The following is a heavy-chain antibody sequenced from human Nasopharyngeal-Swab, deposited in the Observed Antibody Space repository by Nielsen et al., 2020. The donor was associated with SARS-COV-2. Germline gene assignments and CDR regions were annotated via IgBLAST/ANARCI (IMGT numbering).Heavy chain of an antibody. J-gene: IGHJ6*02. CDR2: ISASDYTT. D-gene: IGHD5-12*01. CDR3: AKDRDSGDDSDDYYHYYGMDV. CDR1: GFTFRSYA. V-gene: IGHV3-23*01. Sequence: GSLRLSCAASGFTFRSYAISWVRQAPGKGLEWFSVISASDYTTYYADSVKGRFTISRDNSKNTVNLQMNSLRAEDTAIYYCAKDRDSGDDSDDYYHYYGMDVWGQGTTVTVPS.